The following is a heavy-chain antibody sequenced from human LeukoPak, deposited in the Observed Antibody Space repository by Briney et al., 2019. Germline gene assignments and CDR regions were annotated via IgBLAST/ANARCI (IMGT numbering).Heavy chain of an antibody. V-gene: IGHV3-21*01. CDR3: ARGHTAVTRHFDF. Sequence: GGSLRLSCEASGFTFTTYSMAWVRQAPGKGLEWVSIISSGSSAIFSADALKGRFTISRDDAKNLLYLDMNSLRAEDTAVYYCARGHTAVTRHFDFWGQGTLVTVSS. D-gene: IGHD4-17*01. J-gene: IGHJ4*02. CDR2: ISSGSSAI. CDR1: GFTFTTYS.